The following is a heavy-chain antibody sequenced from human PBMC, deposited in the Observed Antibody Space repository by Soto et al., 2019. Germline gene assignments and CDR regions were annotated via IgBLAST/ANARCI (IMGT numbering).Heavy chain of an antibody. V-gene: IGHV3-30*18. Sequence: HVQLVESGGGVVQPGRSLRLSCAASGFIFNHYGMHWVRQAPGKGLEWVAAISNDGSDKYYADSVKGRLTLSRDNSKNTVYLQMNSLRGEDTAVYYCAKDQGIAASHGIDWGQGTMVTVSS. CDR2: ISNDGSDK. CDR3: AKDQGIAASHGID. CDR1: GFIFNHYG. J-gene: IGHJ3*01. D-gene: IGHD6-13*01.